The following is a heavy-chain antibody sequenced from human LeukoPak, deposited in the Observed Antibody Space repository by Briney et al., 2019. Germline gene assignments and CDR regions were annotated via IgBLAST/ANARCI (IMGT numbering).Heavy chain of an antibody. V-gene: IGHV1-69*13. CDR3: ARVGQEWLSLDNWFDP. J-gene: IGHJ5*02. CDR1: GGTFSSYA. CDR2: IIPIFGTA. D-gene: IGHD3-3*01. Sequence: SVKVSCKASGGTFSSYAISWVRQAPGQGLEWMGGIIPIFGTANYAQKFQGRVTITADESTSTAYMELSSLRSEDTAVYYCARVGQEWLSLDNWFDPWGQGTLVTVSS.